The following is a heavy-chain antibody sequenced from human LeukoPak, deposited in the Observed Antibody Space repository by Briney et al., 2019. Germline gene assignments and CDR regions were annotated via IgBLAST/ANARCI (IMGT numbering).Heavy chain of an antibody. V-gene: IGHV3-74*01. J-gene: IGHJ4*02. CDR3: ARDRSVGAVDY. D-gene: IGHD1-26*01. CDR2: INGDGSST. Sequence: GGSLRLSCAAPGFTFSSYWMYWVRQAPGKGLVWVSHINGDGSSTSYADSVKGRFTISRDSAKNTLYLQMSSLRADDTAVYYCARDRSVGAVDYWGQGTLVTVSS. CDR1: GFTFSSYW.